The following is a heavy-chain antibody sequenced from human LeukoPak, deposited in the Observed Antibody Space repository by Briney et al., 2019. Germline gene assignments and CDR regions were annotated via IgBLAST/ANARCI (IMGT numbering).Heavy chain of an antibody. CDR2: MNPDSTNT. CDR1: GYTFTSYG. CDR3: ARSSSGYYDFDY. Sequence: ASVKVSCKASGYTFTSYGISWVRQAPGQGLEWMGWMNPDSTNTGYAQRFQGRVTIIRNTSISTAYMELSSLRSEDTAVYYCARSSSGYYDFDYWGQGTLVTVSS. J-gene: IGHJ4*02. D-gene: IGHD3-22*01. V-gene: IGHV1-8*03.